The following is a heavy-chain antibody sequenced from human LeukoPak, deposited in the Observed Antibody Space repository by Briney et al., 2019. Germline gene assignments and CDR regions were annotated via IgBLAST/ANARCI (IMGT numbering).Heavy chain of an antibody. V-gene: IGHV4-31*03. D-gene: IGHD6-19*01. CDR1: GGSISSGGYY. CDR2: ISYSGSA. J-gene: IGHJ4*02. Sequence: PSETLSLTCSVSGGSISSGGYYWSWIRQHPGMGLEWIGYISYSGSAYYIPSLKSRVTMSVDTSKNRFSLKLNSVTAADTAVYYCARTFSSGWDSFDSWGQGTLVTVSS. CDR3: ARTFSSGWDSFDS.